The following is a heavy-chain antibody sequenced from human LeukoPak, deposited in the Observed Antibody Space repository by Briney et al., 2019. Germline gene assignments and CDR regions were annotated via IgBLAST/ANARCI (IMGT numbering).Heavy chain of an antibody. CDR3: ARDKAAAGTLYYYYYMDV. D-gene: IGHD6-13*01. V-gene: IGHV3-53*01. CDR1: GFTFSSYA. Sequence: PGGSLRLSCAASGFTFSSYAMHWVRQAPGKGLEWVSVIYSGGSTYYADSVKGRFTISRDNSKNTLYLQMNSLRAEDTAVYYCARDKAAAGTLYYYYYMDVWGKGTTVTVSS. CDR2: IYSGGST. J-gene: IGHJ6*03.